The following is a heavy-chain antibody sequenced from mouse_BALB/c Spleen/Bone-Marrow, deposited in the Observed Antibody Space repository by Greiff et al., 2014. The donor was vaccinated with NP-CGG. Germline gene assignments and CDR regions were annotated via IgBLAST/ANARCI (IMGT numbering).Heavy chain of an antibody. V-gene: IGHV1-69*02. D-gene: IGHD1-1*01. CDR3: TRSYGSSYEYYFDY. CDR2: IYPSDSYT. Sequence: QVQLKQSGAELVWPGASVKLSCKASGYTFTSYWINWVKQRPGQGLEWIGNIYPSDSYTNYNQKFKDKATLTVDKSSSTAYMQLSSPTSEDSAVYYCTRSYGSSYEYYFDYWGQGTTLTVSS. J-gene: IGHJ2*01. CDR1: GYTFTSYW.